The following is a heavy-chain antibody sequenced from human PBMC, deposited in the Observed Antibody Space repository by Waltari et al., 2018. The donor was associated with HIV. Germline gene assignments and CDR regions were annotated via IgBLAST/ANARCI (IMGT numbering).Heavy chain of an antibody. Sequence: QVQLQKSGPGLVKPSQTLSLTCTVPGGSISRGSSYWSWIRQPAGKGLEWIGRIYTSGSTNYNPSLKSRVTISVDTSKNQFSLKLSSVTAADTAVYYCARVFWRNGMDVWGQGTTVTVSS. V-gene: IGHV4-61*02. J-gene: IGHJ6*02. CDR1: GGSISRGSSY. CDR2: IYTSGST. D-gene: IGHD3-3*01. CDR3: ARVFWRNGMDV.